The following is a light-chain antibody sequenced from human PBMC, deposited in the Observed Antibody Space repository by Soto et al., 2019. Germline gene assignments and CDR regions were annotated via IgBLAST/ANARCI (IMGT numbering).Light chain of an antibody. J-gene: IGLJ2*01. Sequence: QAVVTQSPSASASLGASVKLTCNLSSGHSSYAIAWHQQQPEKGPRYLMKINSDGSHRKGDGIPDRFSGSRSGAERSLTISSLQSEDEADYYCQTWGTGIRVFGGGTKLTVL. V-gene: IGLV4-69*01. CDR1: SGHSSYA. CDR3: QTWGTGIRV. CDR2: INSDGSH.